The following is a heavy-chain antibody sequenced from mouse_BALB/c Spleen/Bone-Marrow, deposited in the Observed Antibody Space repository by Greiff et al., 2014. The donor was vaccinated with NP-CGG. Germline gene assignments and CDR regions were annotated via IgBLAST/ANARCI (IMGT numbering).Heavy chain of an antibody. CDR1: GFTFSSYG. Sequence: VQGVESGGDLVEPGGSLKLSCAASGFTFSSYGMSWVRQTPDKRLEWVATVGGGDSYTYYPDFVKGRFTISRDIAKNTLYLHMSSLKSEDTAMYYCAFITAIAYWGQGTLVTVSA. D-gene: IGHD1-1*01. CDR2: VGGGDSYT. V-gene: IGHV5-6*01. J-gene: IGHJ3*01. CDR3: AFITAIAY.